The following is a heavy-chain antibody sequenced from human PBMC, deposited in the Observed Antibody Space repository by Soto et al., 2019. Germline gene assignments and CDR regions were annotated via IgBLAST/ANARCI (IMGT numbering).Heavy chain of an antibody. CDR3: ARRRWLHNDAFDI. J-gene: IGHJ3*02. Sequence: GESLKISCKGPGYSFTIYCIGWVLQRPGKGLEWMGIIYPGDSDTRYSPSFQGQVTISADKSISTAYLQWSSLKASDTAMYYCARRRWLHNDAFDIWGQGTMVTVSS. CDR1: GYSFTIYC. D-gene: IGHD5-12*01. CDR2: IYPGDSDT. V-gene: IGHV5-51*01.